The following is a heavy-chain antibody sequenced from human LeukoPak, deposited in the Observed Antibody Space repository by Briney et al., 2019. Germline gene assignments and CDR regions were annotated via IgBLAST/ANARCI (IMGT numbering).Heavy chain of an antibody. CDR3: ARGRGSSSAFDI. J-gene: IGHJ3*02. D-gene: IGHD6-6*01. CDR1: GGTFSSYA. V-gene: IGHV1-46*01. Sequence: ASVKVSCKASGGTFSSYAISWVRQAPGQGLEWMGIINPSGGSTSYAQKFQGRVTMTRDTSTSTVYMELSSLRSEGTAVYYCARGRGSSSAFDIWGQGTMVTVSS. CDR2: INPSGGST.